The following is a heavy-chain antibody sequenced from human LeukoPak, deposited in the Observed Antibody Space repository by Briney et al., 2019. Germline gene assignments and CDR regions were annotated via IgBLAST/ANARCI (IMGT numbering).Heavy chain of an antibody. CDR1: GFTFSSYV. J-gene: IGHJ3*02. Sequence: AGGSLRLSCAASGFTFSSYVMSWVRQAPSKGLGWVSAISSSGSSTYYADSVKGRFTISRDNSKNTLYLQMNSLRAEDTAVYYCAKVYDSSGYYLSDAFDIWGQGTMVTISS. V-gene: IGHV3-23*01. CDR2: ISSSGSST. CDR3: AKVYDSSGYYLSDAFDI. D-gene: IGHD3-22*01.